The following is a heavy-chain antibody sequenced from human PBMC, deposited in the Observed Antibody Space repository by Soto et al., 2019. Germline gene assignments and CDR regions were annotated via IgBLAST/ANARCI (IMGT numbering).Heavy chain of an antibody. CDR1: GFTFSSYG. CDR3: ARAQLTVKTPYYGMDV. V-gene: IGHV3-33*01. D-gene: IGHD4-4*01. J-gene: IGHJ6*02. CDR2: IWYDGSNK. Sequence: QVQLVESGGGVVQPGRSLRLSCAASGFTFSSYGMHWVRQAPGKGLEWVAVIWYDGSNKYYADSVKGRFTISRDNSKNTLYPQKNSLRAEDTAVYYRARAQLTVKTPYYGMDVWGQGTTVTVSS.